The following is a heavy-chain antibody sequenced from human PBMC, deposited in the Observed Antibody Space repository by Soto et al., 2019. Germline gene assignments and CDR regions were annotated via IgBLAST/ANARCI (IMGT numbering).Heavy chain of an antibody. CDR3: ARTRTGYCSSTSCYTPYYYYGMDV. J-gene: IGHJ6*02. Sequence: ASVKVSCKASGYTFTSYAMHWVRQAPGQRLEWMGWINADNGNTKYSQKFQGRVTITRDTSASTAYMELSSLRSEDTAVYYCARTRTGYCSSTSCYTPYYYYGMDVWGQGTTVTVSS. D-gene: IGHD2-2*02. CDR1: GYTFTSYA. CDR2: INADNGNT. V-gene: IGHV1-3*01.